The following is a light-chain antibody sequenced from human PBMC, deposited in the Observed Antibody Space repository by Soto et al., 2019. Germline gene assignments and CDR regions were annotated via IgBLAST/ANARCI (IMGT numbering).Light chain of an antibody. CDR1: QSVLYNSDNKNY. Sequence: IVMTQSPDSLAVSLGERATINCKSSQSVLYNSDNKNYLAWYQQKPGQPPKLLIYWASTRDSGVPDRFSGSGSGADFTLTISSLQAEEVAVYYCQQYYTTLSFGGGTKVEIK. J-gene: IGKJ4*01. CDR3: QQYYTTLS. CDR2: WAS. V-gene: IGKV4-1*01.